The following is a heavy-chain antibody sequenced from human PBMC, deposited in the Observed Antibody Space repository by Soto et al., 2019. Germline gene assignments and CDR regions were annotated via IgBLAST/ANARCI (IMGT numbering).Heavy chain of an antibody. V-gene: IGHV3-48*03. CDR2: ISSSGSTI. D-gene: IGHD1-26*01. J-gene: IGHJ6*02. CDR1: GFTFSSYE. CDR3: ARDHPIVGAADGYYYYGMDV. Sequence: GGSLRLSCAASGFTFSSYEMNWVRQAPGKGLEWVSYISSSGSTIYYADSVKGRFTISRDNAKNSLYLQMNSLRAEDTAVYYCARDHPIVGAADGYYYYGMDVWGQGTTVTVSS.